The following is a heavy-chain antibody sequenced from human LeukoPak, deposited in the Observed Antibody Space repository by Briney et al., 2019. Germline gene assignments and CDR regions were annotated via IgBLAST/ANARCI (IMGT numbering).Heavy chain of an antibody. D-gene: IGHD5-18*01. CDR1: GFTFSSYW. J-gene: IGHJ4*02. CDR3: AKLNGVTFDY. V-gene: IGHV3-7*03. Sequence: GGSLRLSCAASGFTFSSYWMSWVRQAPGKGLEWVANIKRDGSEKYYVDSVKGRFTISRDNSKNTLYLQMNSLRAEDTAVYYCAKLNGVTFDYWGQGTLVTVSS. CDR2: IKRDGSEK.